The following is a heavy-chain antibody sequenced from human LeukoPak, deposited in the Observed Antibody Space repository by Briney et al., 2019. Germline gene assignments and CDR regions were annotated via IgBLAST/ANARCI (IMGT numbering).Heavy chain of an antibody. D-gene: IGHD5-18*01. CDR2: ISSSGSTI. CDR3: ARVRGIQLWLHYFDY. Sequence: GGSLRLSCAASGFTFSDYYMGWIRQAPGKGLEWVSYISSSGSTIYYADSVKGRFTISRDDSKNSLYLQMNSLKTEDTAVCYCARVRGIQLWLHYFDYWGQGTLVTVSS. V-gene: IGHV3-11*01. CDR1: GFTFSDYY. J-gene: IGHJ4*02.